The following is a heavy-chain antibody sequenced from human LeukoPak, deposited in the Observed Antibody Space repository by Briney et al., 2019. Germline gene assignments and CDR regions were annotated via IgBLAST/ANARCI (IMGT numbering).Heavy chain of an antibody. J-gene: IGHJ4*02. V-gene: IGHV4-59*08. CDR2: MYETGHT. CDR3: ARHPFATPFDY. D-gene: IGHD2-15*01. Sequence: SENLSLKCSVSGGSISGYYWSWIRQPPGQGLEWIGYMYETGHTMYNSSLKSRATMSLDTSKNHFSLRLTFVTAADTAVYYCARHPFATPFDYWGPGTLVTVSS. CDR1: GGSISGYY.